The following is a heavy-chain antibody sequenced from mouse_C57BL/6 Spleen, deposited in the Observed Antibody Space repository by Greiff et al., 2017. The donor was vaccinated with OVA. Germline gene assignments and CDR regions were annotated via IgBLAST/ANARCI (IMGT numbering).Heavy chain of an antibody. J-gene: IGHJ2*01. D-gene: IGHD1-1*01. V-gene: IGHV1-55*01. CDR3: ARFYYGPYYCDY. Sequence: QVQLKQPGAELVKPGASVKMSCKASGYTFTSYWITWVKQRPGQGLEWIGDIYPGSGSTNYNEKFKSKATLTVDTSSSTAYMQLSSLTSEDSAVYYCARFYYGPYYCDYWGQGTTLTVSS. CDR2: IYPGSGST. CDR1: GYTFTSYW.